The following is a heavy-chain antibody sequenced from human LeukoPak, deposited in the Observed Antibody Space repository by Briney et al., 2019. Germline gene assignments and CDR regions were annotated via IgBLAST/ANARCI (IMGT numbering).Heavy chain of an antibody. CDR1: GFTFNNNW. Sequence: PGGSLRLSCAASGFTFNNNWMLWVRQAPGKGLEWVSSISSSSSYIYYADSVKGRFTISRDNAKNSLYLQMNSLRAEDTAVYYCARDGDPYYDILTGYHLPSWGQGTLVTVSS. V-gene: IGHV3-21*01. J-gene: IGHJ4*02. D-gene: IGHD3-9*01. CDR2: ISSSSSYI. CDR3: ARDGDPYYDILTGYHLPS.